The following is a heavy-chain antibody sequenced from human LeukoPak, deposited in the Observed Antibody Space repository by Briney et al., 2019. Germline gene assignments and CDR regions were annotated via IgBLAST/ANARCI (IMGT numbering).Heavy chain of an antibody. V-gene: IGHV4-59*01. CDR2: IYYSGST. J-gene: IGHJ5*02. D-gene: IGHD3-3*02. CDR3: ARGDSIFGVVMGWFDP. Sequence: SETLSLTCTVSGVSISSYYWSWIRQPPGKGLEWIGYIYYSGSTNYNPSLKSRVTISVDTSKNQFSLKLSSVTAADTAVYYCARGDSIFGVVMGWFDPWGQGTLVTVSS. CDR1: GVSISSYY.